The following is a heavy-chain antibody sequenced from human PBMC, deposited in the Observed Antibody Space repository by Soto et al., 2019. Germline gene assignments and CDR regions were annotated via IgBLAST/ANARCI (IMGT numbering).Heavy chain of an antibody. V-gene: IGHV3-48*02. CDR2: ISVSSATI. CDR3: ARDGATTGHWDF. D-gene: IGHD4-17*01. J-gene: IGHJ4*02. Sequence: EVQLVESGGGLLQRGGSLRLSCAASGFTFSTFSMNWVRQTPGKGLEWVSYISVSSATIHYADSVKGRFTISRDNAKNSLYLEMTSLRDDDTAVYYCARDGATTGHWDFWGQGVLVSVSA. CDR1: GFTFSTFS.